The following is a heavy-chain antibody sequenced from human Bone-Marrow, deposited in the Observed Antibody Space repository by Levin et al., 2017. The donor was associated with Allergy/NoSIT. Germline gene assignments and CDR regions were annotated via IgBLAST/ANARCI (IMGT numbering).Heavy chain of an antibody. CDR3: ARALRSHYYDSRGYPD. D-gene: IGHD3-22*01. J-gene: IGHJ4*02. CDR1: GGTFSSYA. CDR2: IIPIFGTA. V-gene: IGHV1-69*06. Sequence: KISCKASGGTFSSYAISWVRQAPGQGLEWMGGIIPIFGTANYAQKFQGRVTITADKSTSTAYMELSSLRSEDTAVYYCARALRSHYYDSRGYPDWGQGTLVTVSS.